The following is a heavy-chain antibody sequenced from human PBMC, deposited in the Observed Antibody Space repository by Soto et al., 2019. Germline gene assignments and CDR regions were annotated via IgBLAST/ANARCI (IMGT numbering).Heavy chain of an antibody. CDR2: IYYSGST. D-gene: IGHD3-10*01. J-gene: IGHJ6*02. CDR1: GGSISSYY. V-gene: IGHV4-59*01. CDR3: ARDFQGPLPPLWEAYDPYYYYGMDV. Sequence: PSETLSLTCTVSGGSISSYYWSWIRQPPGKGLEWIGYIYYSGSTNYNPSLKSRVTISVDTSKNQFSLKLSSVTAADTAVYYCARDFQGPLPPLWEAYDPYYYYGMDVWGQGTTVTVSS.